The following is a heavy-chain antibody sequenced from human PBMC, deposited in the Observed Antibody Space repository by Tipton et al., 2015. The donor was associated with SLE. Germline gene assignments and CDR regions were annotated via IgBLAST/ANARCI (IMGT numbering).Heavy chain of an antibody. D-gene: IGHD1-26*01. Sequence: TLSLTCSVSGGSTSNYYWSWIRQPPGKELEYIGYTYYRGSANYNPSLKNRVTLSIDTSNNHFSLRLSSVTAADTAVYYCARTAGSHRNYYFDSWGQGTLFTVSS. CDR1: GGSTSNYY. V-gene: IGHV4-59*01. CDR3: ARTAGSHRNYYFDS. CDR2: TYYRGSA. J-gene: IGHJ4*02.